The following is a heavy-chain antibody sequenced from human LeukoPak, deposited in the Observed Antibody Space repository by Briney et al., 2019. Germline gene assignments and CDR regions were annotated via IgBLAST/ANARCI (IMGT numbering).Heavy chain of an antibody. Sequence: SETLSLTCAVYGGSFSGYYWSWIRQPPGKGLEWIGEINHIGSTNYNPSLKSRVTISVDTSKNQFSLKLSSVTAADTAVYYCARRRCSGTSCYAKGSIYYYYYMDVWGKGTTVTISS. CDR2: INHIGST. J-gene: IGHJ6*03. D-gene: IGHD2-2*01. V-gene: IGHV4-34*01. CDR3: ARRRCSGTSCYAKGSIYYYYYMDV. CDR1: GGSFSGYY.